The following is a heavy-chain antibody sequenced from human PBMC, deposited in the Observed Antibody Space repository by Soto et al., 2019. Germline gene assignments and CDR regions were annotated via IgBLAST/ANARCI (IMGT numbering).Heavy chain of an antibody. V-gene: IGHV3-48*02. J-gene: IGHJ6*02. CDR2: ISSSSSTI. Sequence: GVSLRLSCAASGFTFSSYSMNWVRQAPGKGLEWVSYISSSSSTIYYADSVKGRFTISRDNAKNSLYLQMNSLRDEDTAVYYCARDADYDFWSGYFYYYYYGMDVWGQGTPVTVSS. CDR3: ARDADYDFWSGYFYYYYYGMDV. CDR1: GFTFSSYS. D-gene: IGHD3-3*01.